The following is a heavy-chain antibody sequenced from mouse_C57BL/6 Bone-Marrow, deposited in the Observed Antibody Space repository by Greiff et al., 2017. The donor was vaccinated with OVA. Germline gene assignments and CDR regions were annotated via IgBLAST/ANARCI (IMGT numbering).Heavy chain of an antibody. V-gene: IGHV3-6*01. CDR1: GYSITSGYY. CDR3: ARGFFAY. J-gene: IGHJ3*01. CDR2: ISYDGSN. Sequence: DVQLVESGPGLVKPSQSLSLTCSVTGYSITSGYYWNWIRQFPGNKLEWMGYISYDGSNNYNPSLKNRISITRDTSKNQFFLKLNSVTTEDTATYYCARGFFAYWGQGTLVTVSA.